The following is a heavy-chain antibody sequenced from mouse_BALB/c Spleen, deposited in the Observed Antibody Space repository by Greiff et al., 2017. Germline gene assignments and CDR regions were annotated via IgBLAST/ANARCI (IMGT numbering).Heavy chain of an antibody. D-gene: IGHD1-1*01. V-gene: IGHV14-3*02. CDR2: IDPANGNT. CDR1: GFNIKDTY. Sequence: VQLQQSGAELVKPGASVKLSCTASGFNIKDTYMHWVKQRPEQGLEWIGRIDPANGNTKYDPKFQGKATITADTSSNTAYLQLSSLTSEDTAVYYCARDPFITTVVATEKDYWGQGTTLTVSS. CDR3: ARDPFITTVVATEKDY. J-gene: IGHJ2*01.